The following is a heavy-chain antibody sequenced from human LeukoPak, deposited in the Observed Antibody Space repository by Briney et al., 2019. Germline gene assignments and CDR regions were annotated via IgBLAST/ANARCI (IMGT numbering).Heavy chain of an antibody. D-gene: IGHD1-26*01. V-gene: IGHV3-49*04. CDR1: GFTFGDYA. CDR3: TRQTAWELLDY. Sequence: GVLRLSCTAPGFTFGDYAMSWVRQAPGRGLEWVGFIRSKAYGGTTEYAASVKGRFTISRDDSKSIAYLQMNSLKTEDTAVYYCTRQTAWELLDYWGQGTLVTVSS. J-gene: IGHJ4*02. CDR2: IRSKAYGGTT.